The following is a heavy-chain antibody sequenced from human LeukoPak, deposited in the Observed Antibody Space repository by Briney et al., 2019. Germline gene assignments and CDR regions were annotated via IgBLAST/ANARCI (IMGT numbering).Heavy chain of an antibody. CDR2: INPNSGGT. D-gene: IGHD5-12*01. V-gene: IGHV1-2*02. J-gene: IGHJ4*02. Sequence: ASVKVSCKASGYTFTGYYMHWVRQAPGQGLEWMGWINPNSGGTNYAQKFQGRVTMTRDTSISTAYMELSRLRSDDTAVYYCARVEMVATIPPDYWGQGTLVTVSS. CDR1: GYTFTGYY. CDR3: ARVEMVATIPPDY.